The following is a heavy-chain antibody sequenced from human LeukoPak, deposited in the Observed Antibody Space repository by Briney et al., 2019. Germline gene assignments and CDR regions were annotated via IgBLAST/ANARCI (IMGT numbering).Heavy chain of an antibody. CDR2: ITSKTDGGTA. J-gene: IGHJ3*02. CDR1: GFTFSKAW. V-gene: IGHV3-15*01. D-gene: IGHD5-18*01. CDR3: ATGVIHSNDAFDI. Sequence: GGSLRLSCAASGFTFSKAWLSWVRQAPGKGLEWVGRITSKTDGGTADYDVSVKGRFTISRDDSKTTLYLQMNSLRTKDTAVYYCATGVIHSNDAFDIWGQGTIVTVSS.